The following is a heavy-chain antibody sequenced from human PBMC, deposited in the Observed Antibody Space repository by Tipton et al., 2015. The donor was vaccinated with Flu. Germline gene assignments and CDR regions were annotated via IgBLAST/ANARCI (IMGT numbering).Heavy chain of an antibody. J-gene: IGHJ2*01. CDR3: ARGPLLDL. CDR1: GGSISSSGYY. CDR2: INHSGST. V-gene: IGHV4-39*07. Sequence: LRLSCTVSGGSISSSGYYWSWIRQPPGKGLEWIGEINHSGSTNYNPSLKSRVTISVDTSKNQFSPKLSSVTAADTAVYYCARGPLLDLWGRGTLVTVSS. D-gene: IGHD5/OR15-5a*01.